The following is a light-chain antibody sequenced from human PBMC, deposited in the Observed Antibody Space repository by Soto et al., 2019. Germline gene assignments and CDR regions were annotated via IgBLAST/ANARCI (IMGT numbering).Light chain of an antibody. J-gene: IGLJ1*01. CDR2: DVS. V-gene: IGLV2-14*01. CDR3: SSYTSSSTPYV. Sequence: QSVLNQPASVSGSPGQSLTISCTGNSSDVGGYNYVSWYQQPPGKAPKLMIYDVSNRPSGVSNRFSGSKSGNTASLTISGLQAEDEADYYCSSYTSSSTPYVFGTGTKVTGL. CDR1: SSDVGGYNY.